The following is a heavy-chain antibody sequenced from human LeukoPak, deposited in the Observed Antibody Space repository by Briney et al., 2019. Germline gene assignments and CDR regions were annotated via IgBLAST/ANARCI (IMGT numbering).Heavy chain of an antibody. J-gene: IGHJ3*02. CDR3: ARQLNAFDI. CDR1: GYSISSGYY. V-gene: IGHV4-38-2*01. D-gene: IGHD5-24*01. Sequence: SETLSLTCAVSGYSISSGYYWGWIRQPPGKGLEWIGSIYHSGSTNYNPSLKSRVTISVDTSKNQFSLKLSSVTAADTAVYYCARQLNAFDIWGQGTMVTVSS. CDR2: IYHSGST.